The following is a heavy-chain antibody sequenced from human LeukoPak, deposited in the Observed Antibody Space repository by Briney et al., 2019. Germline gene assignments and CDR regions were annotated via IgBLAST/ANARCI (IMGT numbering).Heavy chain of an antibody. CDR2: IIPIFGTA. J-gene: IGHJ4*02. CDR1: GGTFSSYA. D-gene: IGHD2-15*01. V-gene: IGHV1-69*05. CDR3: ARGWYLEYYFDY. Sequence: SVKVSCKASGGTFSSYAISWVRQAPGQGLEWMGGIIPIFGTANYAQKFQGRVTITTDESTSTAYMELSSMRSEDTAVYYCARGWYLEYYFDYWGQGTLVTVSS.